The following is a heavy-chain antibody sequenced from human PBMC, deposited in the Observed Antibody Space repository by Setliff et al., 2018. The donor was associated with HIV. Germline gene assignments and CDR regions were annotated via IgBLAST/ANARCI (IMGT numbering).Heavy chain of an antibody. J-gene: IGHJ1*01. V-gene: IGHV1-2*02. CDR1: GYTFSDYF. CDR2: INPHSGDT. D-gene: IGHD3-10*01. CDR3: ARDWAEDYYGSGSFQY. Sequence: GASVKVSCKASGYTFSDYFMHWVRQAPGQGLEWMGWINPHSGDTNYAQKFQGRVTMTRDTSISTAYMELSRLRSDDTAVYYCARDWAEDYYGSGSFQYWGQGTLVTVSS.